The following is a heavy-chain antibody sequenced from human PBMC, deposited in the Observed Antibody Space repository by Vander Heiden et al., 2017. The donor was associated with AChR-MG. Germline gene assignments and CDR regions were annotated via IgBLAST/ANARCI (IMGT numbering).Heavy chain of an antibody. V-gene: IGHV4-31*03. CDR2: IYYNGNT. D-gene: IGHD3-16*01. Sequence: QVQLQESGPGLVQPSQTLALTCTAPGGSISTTVYSWTWIRQHPGKGLEWIGFIYYNGNTYYNPSLKSRVIISVDTSENQFSLRLTSVIAADTAVYYCARVVLDGGAADGFDLWGQGTLVTVSS. J-gene: IGHJ3*01. CDR1: GGSISTTVYS. CDR3: ARVVLDGGAADGFDL.